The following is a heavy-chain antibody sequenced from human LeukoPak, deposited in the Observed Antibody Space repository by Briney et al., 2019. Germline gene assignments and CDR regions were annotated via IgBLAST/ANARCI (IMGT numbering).Heavy chain of an antibody. D-gene: IGHD5-24*01. CDR3: AKDHIRRDGYSDFDY. V-gene: IGHV3-23*01. CDR2: ISDSGTGT. Sequence: GGSLRLXCAASGFTFSNAWMSWVRQAPGKGLEWVSGISDSGTGTYYADSVKGRFTISRDNSKNTLFLQMNSLRAEDTAVYYCAKDHIRRDGYSDFDYWGQGTLVTVSS. CDR1: GFTFSNAW. J-gene: IGHJ4*02.